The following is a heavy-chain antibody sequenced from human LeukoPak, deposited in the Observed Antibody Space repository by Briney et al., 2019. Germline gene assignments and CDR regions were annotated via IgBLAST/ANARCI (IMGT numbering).Heavy chain of an antibody. V-gene: IGHV3-23*01. D-gene: IGHD3-10*01. CDR2: ISGSGGST. CDR1: GFTFSSYA. CDR3: AKSGPVYGSGSLRYFDY. J-gene: IGHJ4*02. Sequence: GGSLRLSCAASGFTFSSYAMSWVRQAPGKGLEWVSAISGSGGSTYYADSVKGRFTISRDNSKNTLYLQMNSLRAEDTAVYYCAKSGPVYGSGSLRYFDYWGQGTLVTVSS.